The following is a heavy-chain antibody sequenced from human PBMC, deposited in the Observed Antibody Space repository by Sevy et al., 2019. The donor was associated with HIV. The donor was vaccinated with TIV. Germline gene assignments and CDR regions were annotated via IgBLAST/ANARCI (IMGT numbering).Heavy chain of an antibody. V-gene: IGHV3-23*01. J-gene: IGHJ4*02. CDR1: GFTFSNYA. CDR2: ITDSGGST. CDR3: AKSMDTVTTLDY. Sequence: GGSLRLSCAASGFTFSNYAMTWVRQAPGKGLEWVSSITDSGGSTYYADSVKGRFTISRDNSNNTLYLQLDSLGPEDTAMYYCAKSMDTVTTLDYWGPGTLVTVSS. D-gene: IGHD4-17*01.